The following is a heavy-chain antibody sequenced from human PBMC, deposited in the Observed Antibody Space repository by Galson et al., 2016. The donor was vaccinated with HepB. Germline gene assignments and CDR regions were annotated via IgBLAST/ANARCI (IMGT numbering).Heavy chain of an antibody. J-gene: IGHJ2*01. CDR2: ISSRGNNI. CDR1: GFTFRDYY. D-gene: IGHD3-3*01. V-gene: IGHV3-11*01. Sequence: SLRLSGAASGFTFRDYYMNWIRQAPGKGLEWVAHISSRGNNIYYEDFVKGRFIISMDNAKTSLFLQMNSLSAEDTAVYYCARNPLTSIRYFDLWGRGALVTVSS. CDR3: ARNPLTSIRYFDL.